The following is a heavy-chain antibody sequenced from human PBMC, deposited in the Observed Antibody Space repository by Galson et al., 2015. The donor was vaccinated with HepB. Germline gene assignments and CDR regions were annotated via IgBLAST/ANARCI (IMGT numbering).Heavy chain of an antibody. Sequence: SLRLSCAASGFTFSNYGMHWVRQAPGKGLEWVTLISHDGSNIYYADFVKGRLTISREDSKNTVSLQLSSLRAEETAVYYCAKDQVTIFGVVPFGVDVWGQGATVTVSS. V-gene: IGHV3-30*18. CDR1: GFTFSNYG. D-gene: IGHD3-3*01. J-gene: IGHJ6*02. CDR3: AKDQVTIFGVVPFGVDV. CDR2: ISHDGSNI.